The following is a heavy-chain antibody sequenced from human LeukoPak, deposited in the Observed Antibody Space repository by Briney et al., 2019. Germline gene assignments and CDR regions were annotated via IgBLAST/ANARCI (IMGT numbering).Heavy chain of an antibody. J-gene: IGHJ4*02. Sequence: PSETLSLTCAVYGGSFSGYYWSWIRQPPGKGLEWIGEINHSGSTNYNPSLKSRVTISVDTSKNQFPLKLSSVTAADTAVYYCANGGSYYDFWSGYRYFDYWGQGTLVTVSS. CDR1: GGSFSGYY. CDR2: INHSGST. V-gene: IGHV4-34*01. D-gene: IGHD3-3*01. CDR3: ANGGSYYDFWSGYRYFDY.